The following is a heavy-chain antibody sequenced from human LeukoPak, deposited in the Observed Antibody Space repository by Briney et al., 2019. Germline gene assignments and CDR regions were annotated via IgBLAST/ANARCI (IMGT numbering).Heavy chain of an antibody. V-gene: IGHV4-38-2*01. CDR2: IYHSGST. CDR3: ARHVFRATVTIYYFDY. D-gene: IGHD4-11*01. J-gene: IGHJ4*02. CDR1: GYSVSSGYY. Sequence: SETLSLTCAVSGYSVSSGYYWGWIRQPPGKGLEWIGSIYHSGSTYYNPSLKSRVTMSVDTSKSQFSLKLSSVTAADTAVYYCARHVFRATVTIYYFDYWGQGTLVTVSS.